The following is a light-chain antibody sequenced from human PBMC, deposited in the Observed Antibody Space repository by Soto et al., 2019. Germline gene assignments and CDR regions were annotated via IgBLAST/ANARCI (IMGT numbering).Light chain of an antibody. J-gene: IGKJ5*01. CDR1: QSVTNY. CDR2: DAS. CDR3: QHRYNWPPIP. Sequence: EIVLTQSPDTLSLSPGERATVSCRASQSVTNYLAWNQQKRGQAPRLLIYDASNRATGVPARFSGSVSGTDFTLPISSLEPEDFAVYYCQHRYNWPPIPFGQGTRLEIK. V-gene: IGKV3-11*01.